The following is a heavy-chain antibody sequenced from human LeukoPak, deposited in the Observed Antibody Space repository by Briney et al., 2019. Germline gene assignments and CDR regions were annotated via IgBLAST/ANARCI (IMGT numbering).Heavy chain of an antibody. J-gene: IGHJ6*03. D-gene: IGHD5-18*01. CDR1: GGSISSYY. Sequence: PSETLSLTCTVSGGSISSYYWSWIRQPAGKGLEWIGRIYTSGSTNYNPSLKSRVTMSVDTSKNQFSLKLSSVTAADTAVYYCARVDTAMVTVHYYYHMDVWGKGTTVTVSS. CDR2: IYTSGST. V-gene: IGHV4-4*07. CDR3: ARVDTAMVTVHYYYHMDV.